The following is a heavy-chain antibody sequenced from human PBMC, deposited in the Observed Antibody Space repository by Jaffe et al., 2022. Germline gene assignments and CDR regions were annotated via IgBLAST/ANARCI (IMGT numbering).Heavy chain of an antibody. V-gene: IGHV4-61*02. CDR2: IYTSGST. CDR3: ARFIGYYYDSSGYYPAYYFDY. CDR1: GGSISSGSYY. D-gene: IGHD3-22*01. J-gene: IGHJ4*02. Sequence: QVQLQESGPGLVKPSQTLSLTCTVSGGSISSGSYYWSWIRQPAGKGLEWIGRIYTSGSTNYNPSLKSRVTISVDTSKNQFSLKLSSVTAADTAVYYCARFIGYYYDSSGYYPAYYFDYWGQGTLVTVSS.